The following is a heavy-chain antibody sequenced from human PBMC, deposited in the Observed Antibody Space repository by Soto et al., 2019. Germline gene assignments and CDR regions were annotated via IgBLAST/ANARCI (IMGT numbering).Heavy chain of an antibody. Sequence: SETLSLTCTVSGGSISSFCYYWSWIRQHPGKGLEWIGYIYYSGSTYYNPPLKSRVTISVDTSKNQFSLKLSSVTAADTAVYYCARGGFRPGHDAFDIWGQGTMVTVSS. CDR1: GGSISSFCYY. J-gene: IGHJ3*02. CDR3: ARGGFRPGHDAFDI. V-gene: IGHV4-31*02. CDR2: IYYSGST. D-gene: IGHD3-10*01.